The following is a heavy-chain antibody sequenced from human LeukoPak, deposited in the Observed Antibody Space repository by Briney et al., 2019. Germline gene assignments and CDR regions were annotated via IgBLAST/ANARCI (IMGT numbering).Heavy chain of an antibody. V-gene: IGHV1-46*01. CDR1: GYTFTNNY. CDR2: INPSGDNT. CDR3: ARDNSQGDSAWWFDP. Sequence: ASVKVSCKASGYTFTNNYMHWVRQALGQGLEWMGIINPSGDNTWYAQKFQGRVTMTRDMATSTDYMEVSSLKSEDTAVYYCARDNSQGDSAWWFDPWGQGTLVTVSS. D-gene: IGHD1-26*01. J-gene: IGHJ5*02.